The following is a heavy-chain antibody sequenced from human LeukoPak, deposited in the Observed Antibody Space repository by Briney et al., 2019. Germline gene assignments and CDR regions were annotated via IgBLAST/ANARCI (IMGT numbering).Heavy chain of an antibody. D-gene: IGHD6-13*01. J-gene: IGHJ4*02. V-gene: IGHV3-23*01. CDR2: ISGSGGST. CDR3: AKTEGSSWNLDY. Sequence: GGSLRLSCAVSGFTFSSYGMSWVRQAPGKGLEWVSAISGSGGSTYYANSVKGRFTVSRDNSKNTLYLQMNSLRAEDTAVYYCAKTEGSSWNLDYWGQGTLVTVSS. CDR1: GFTFSSYG.